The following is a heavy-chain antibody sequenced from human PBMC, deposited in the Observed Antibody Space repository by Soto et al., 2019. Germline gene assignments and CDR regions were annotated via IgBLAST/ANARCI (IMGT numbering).Heavy chain of an antibody. CDR3: ARENKVSSGYSYGYLDY. CDR2: IIPIFGTA. D-gene: IGHD5-18*01. V-gene: IGHV1-69*13. CDR1: GGTFSSYA. J-gene: IGHJ4*02. Sequence: GASVKVSCEASGGTFSSYAISWVRQAPGEGLEWMGGIIPIFGTANYAQKFQGRVTITADESTSTAYMELSSLRSEDTAVYYCARENKVSSGYSYGYLDYWGQGTLVTVSS.